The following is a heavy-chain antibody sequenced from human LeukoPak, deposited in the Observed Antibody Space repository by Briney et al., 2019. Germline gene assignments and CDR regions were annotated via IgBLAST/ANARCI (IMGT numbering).Heavy chain of an antibody. D-gene: IGHD3-10*01. V-gene: IGHV3-33*01. CDR3: SRDRFMVRGVMVGTFDL. CDR1: GFTLSAYP. CDR2: IGYDGCKK. J-gene: IGHJ3*01. Sequence: PGGSLRDSRAATGFTLSAYPMHWVRPAPGKGLEGVTLIGYDGCKKCEADSVKGRFAISRDNSKNMMFLHMNSLRAEDTGVYYCSRDRFMVRGVMVGTFDLWGQGTMVTVSS.